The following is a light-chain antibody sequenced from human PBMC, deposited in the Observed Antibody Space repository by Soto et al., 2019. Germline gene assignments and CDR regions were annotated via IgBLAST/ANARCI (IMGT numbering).Light chain of an antibody. CDR2: GAS. CDR3: QQYGTSPWT. J-gene: IGKJ1*01. CDR1: QSVSSN. V-gene: IGKV3D-15*02. Sequence: ATLSVSPGERATLSCRASQSVSSNLAWYQQKPGQAPRLLIYGASTRATGIPARFSGSGSGTDFTLTISRLEPEDFAVYYCQQYGTSPWTFGQGTKV.